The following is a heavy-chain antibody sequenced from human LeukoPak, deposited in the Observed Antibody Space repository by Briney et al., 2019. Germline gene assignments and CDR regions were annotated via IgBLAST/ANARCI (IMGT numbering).Heavy chain of an antibody. CDR1: GGTFSSLA. D-gene: IGHD3-9*01. CDR2: IIPLLDIP. J-gene: IGHJ6*02. V-gene: IGHV1-69*04. Sequence: ASVKVSCKASGGTFSSLAISWVRQAPGHGLEWMGRIIPLLDIPNYAQKFQGKVTITADKSTSTVYMELSSLKSEDTAVYFCARGTRLVSGYYGMDVWGQGTTVTVS. CDR3: ARGTRLVSGYYGMDV.